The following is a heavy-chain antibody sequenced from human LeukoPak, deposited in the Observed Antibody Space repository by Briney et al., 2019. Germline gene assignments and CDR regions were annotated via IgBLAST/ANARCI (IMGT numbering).Heavy chain of an antibody. Sequence: GGSLRLSCAASGFTFSNAWMSWVRQAPGKGLEWVGRIKSKTDGGTTDYAAPVKGRFTIPRDDSKNTLYLQMNSLKTEDTAVYYCTTTGPLFRYSGSYPLDYWGQGTLVTVSS. CDR2: IKSKTDGGTT. D-gene: IGHD1-26*01. J-gene: IGHJ4*02. CDR3: TTTGPLFRYSGSYPLDY. CDR1: GFTFSNAW. V-gene: IGHV3-15*01.